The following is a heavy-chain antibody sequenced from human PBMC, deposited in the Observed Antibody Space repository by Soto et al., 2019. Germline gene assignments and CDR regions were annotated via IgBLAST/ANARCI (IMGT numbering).Heavy chain of an antibody. J-gene: IGHJ3*02. CDR2: FDPEDGET. CDR1: GYTLTELS. Sequence: ASVKVSCKVSGYTLTELSMHWVRQAPGKGLEWMGGFDPEDGETIYAQKFQGRVTMTEDTSTDTAYMELSSLRSEDTAVDYCATSITIFGVGVGKDAFDIWGQGTMVTVSS. V-gene: IGHV1-24*01. D-gene: IGHD3-3*01. CDR3: ATSITIFGVGVGKDAFDI.